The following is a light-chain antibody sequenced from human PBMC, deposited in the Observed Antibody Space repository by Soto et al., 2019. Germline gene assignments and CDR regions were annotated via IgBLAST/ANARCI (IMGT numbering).Light chain of an antibody. CDR2: NVS. Sequence: QSALTQPASVSGSPGQSIAISCTGTSSDVSGHDSVSWYQQHPGKAPKLMIYNVSNRPSGVSNRFSGSKSGNTASLTISGLLAEDEADYFCTSYTSARTYVFGDGTKVTVL. CDR3: TSYTSARTYV. J-gene: IGLJ1*01. CDR1: SSDVSGHDS. V-gene: IGLV2-14*01.